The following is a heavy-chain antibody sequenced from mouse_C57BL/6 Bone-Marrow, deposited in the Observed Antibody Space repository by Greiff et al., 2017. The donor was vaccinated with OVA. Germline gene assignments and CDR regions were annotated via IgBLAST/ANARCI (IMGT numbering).Heavy chain of an antibody. CDR1: GYNITNTY. CDR2: IDPANGST. V-gene: IGHV14-3*01. Sequence: VQLQQSVAELVRPGASVKLSCTASGYNITNTYMHWVKQRPEQGLEWIGRIDPANGSTKYDPKFQGKATITADTSSNTTYLQLSSLTSEDSAIYYCARDYGRSYGDWGQGTTLTVSS. CDR3: ARDYGRSYGD. D-gene: IGHD1-1*01. J-gene: IGHJ2*01.